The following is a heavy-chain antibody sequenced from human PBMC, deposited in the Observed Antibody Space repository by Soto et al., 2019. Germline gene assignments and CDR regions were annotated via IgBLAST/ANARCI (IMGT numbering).Heavy chain of an antibody. CDR1: GYTFTGYY. D-gene: IGHD6-19*01. J-gene: IGHJ4*02. V-gene: IGHV1-2*02. CDR3: ARREQWLENFDF. CDR2: INPNSGDS. Sequence: QVQLVQSGAEVKKPGASVKVSCKTSGYTFTGYYIHWIRQAPGQGLEWMGWINPNSGDSKYSQEFQGRVTMTSDTSITTAYMQLTRLTADDTAVYYCARREQWLENFDFWGQGTLVTVSS.